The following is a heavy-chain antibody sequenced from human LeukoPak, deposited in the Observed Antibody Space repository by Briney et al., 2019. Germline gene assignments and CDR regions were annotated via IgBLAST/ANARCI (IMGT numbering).Heavy chain of an antibody. CDR2: MNPNSGNT. Sequence: ALVKVSCKASGYTFTSYDINWVRQATGQGLEWMGWMNPNSGNTGYAQKFQGRVTMTRNTSISTAYMELSSLRSEDTAVYYCARGPPYYYDSSGYYSNWGQGTLVTVSS. V-gene: IGHV1-8*01. D-gene: IGHD3-22*01. CDR3: ARGPPYYYDSSGYYSN. CDR1: GYTFTSYD. J-gene: IGHJ4*02.